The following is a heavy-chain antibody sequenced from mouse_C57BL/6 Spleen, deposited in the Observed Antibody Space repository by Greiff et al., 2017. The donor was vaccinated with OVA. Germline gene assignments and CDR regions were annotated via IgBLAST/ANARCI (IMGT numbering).Heavy chain of an antibody. CDR3: ARWYYGSPSPMDY. V-gene: IGHV5-17*01. CDR1: GFTFSDYG. J-gene: IGHJ4*01. CDR2: ISSGSSTI. D-gene: IGHD1-1*01. Sequence: DVQLVESGGGLVKPGGSLKLSCAASGFTFSDYGMHWVRQAPEKGLEWVAYISSGSSTIYYADTVKGRFTISRDNAKNTLFLQMTSLRSEDTAMYYCARWYYGSPSPMDYWGQGTSVTVSS.